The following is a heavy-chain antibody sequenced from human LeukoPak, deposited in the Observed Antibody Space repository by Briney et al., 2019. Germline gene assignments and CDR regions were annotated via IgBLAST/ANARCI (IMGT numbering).Heavy chain of an antibody. CDR2: INPHSGGT. D-gene: IGHD1-14*01. Sequence: ASVKVSCKASGYTFTGYYMHWVRQAPGQGLEWMGWINPHSGGTNYAQKFQGRDTMTRDTSISTAYMELSGLTSDDTAVYYCGRKSANRKTSEFDYWGQGTLVTVSS. CDR3: GRKSANRKTSEFDY. CDR1: GYTFTGYY. J-gene: IGHJ4*02. V-gene: IGHV1-2*02.